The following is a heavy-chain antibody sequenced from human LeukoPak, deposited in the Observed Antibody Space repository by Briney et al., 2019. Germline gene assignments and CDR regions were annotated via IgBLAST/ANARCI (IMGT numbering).Heavy chain of an antibody. Sequence: GGSLRLSCATSGFTFSPYSFNWVRQAPGKGLEWISYINAHRTMSYADSVKGRFTISRDNAKNSLYLQMNSLRAEDTAVYYCARDHTYYDFWSGYYYYYYYMDVWGKGTTVTVSS. J-gene: IGHJ6*03. V-gene: IGHV3-48*04. CDR3: ARDHTYYDFWSGYYYYYYYMDV. D-gene: IGHD3-3*01. CDR2: INAHRTM. CDR1: GFTFSPYS.